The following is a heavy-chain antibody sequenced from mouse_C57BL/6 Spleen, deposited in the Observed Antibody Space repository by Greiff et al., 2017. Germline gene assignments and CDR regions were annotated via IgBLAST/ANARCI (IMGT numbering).Heavy chain of an antibody. CDR2: IDPSDSET. CDR3: ARPYGSSYEGYFDY. J-gene: IGHJ2*01. D-gene: IGHD1-1*01. Sequence: QVQLQQPGAELVRPGSSVKLSCKASGYTFTSYWMHWVKQRPIQGLEWIGNIDPSDSETHYNQKFKDKATLTVDKSSSTAYMQLSSLTSEDSAVYYCARPYGSSYEGYFDYWGQGTTLTVSS. CDR1: GYTFTSYW. V-gene: IGHV1-52*01.